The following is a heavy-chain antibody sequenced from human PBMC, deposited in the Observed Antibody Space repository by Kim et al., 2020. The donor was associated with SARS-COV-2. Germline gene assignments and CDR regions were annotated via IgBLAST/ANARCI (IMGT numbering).Heavy chain of an antibody. CDR2: IYYSGST. D-gene: IGHD6-19*01. CDR3: ARHLRYSSGWWGNFDY. CDR1: GGSISSYY. Sequence: SETLSLTCTVSGGSISSYYWSWIRQPPGKGLEWIGYIYYSGSTNYNPSLKSRVTISVDTSKNQFSLKLSSVTAADTAVYYCARHLRYSSGWWGNFDYWGQGTLVTVSS. V-gene: IGHV4-59*08. J-gene: IGHJ4*02.